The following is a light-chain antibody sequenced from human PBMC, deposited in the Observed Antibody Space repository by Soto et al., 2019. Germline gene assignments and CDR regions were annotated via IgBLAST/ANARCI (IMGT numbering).Light chain of an antibody. V-gene: IGKV1-5*01. J-gene: IGKJ4*01. Sequence: DIQMTQSPSTLSASVGDRVTITCRASQSISSWLAWYQQKPGKAPKLLIYDASSLESGVPSRFSGSGSGTEFTLTISRLEPEDFAVYFCQQYGSSPLTFGGGTKGDIK. CDR3: QQYGSSPLT. CDR2: DAS. CDR1: QSISSW.